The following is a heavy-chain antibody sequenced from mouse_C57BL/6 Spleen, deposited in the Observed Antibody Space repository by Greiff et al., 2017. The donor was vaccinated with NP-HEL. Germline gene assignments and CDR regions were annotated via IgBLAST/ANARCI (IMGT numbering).Heavy chain of an antibody. D-gene: IGHD2-2*01. V-gene: IGHV1-52*01. CDR3: ATYGYLAWFAY. CDR1: GYTFTSYW. J-gene: IGHJ3*01. Sequence: QVQLKESGAELVRPGSSVKLSCKASGYTFTSYWMHWVKQRPIQGLEWIGNIDPSDSETHYNQKFKDKATLTVDKSSSTDYMQLSSVTSEDSAVYYCATYGYLAWFAYWGQGTLVTVSA. CDR2: IDPSDSET.